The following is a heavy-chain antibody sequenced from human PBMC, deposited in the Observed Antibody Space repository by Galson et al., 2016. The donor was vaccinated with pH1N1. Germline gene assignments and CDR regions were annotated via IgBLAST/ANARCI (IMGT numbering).Heavy chain of an antibody. J-gene: IGHJ4*02. D-gene: IGHD3-22*01. Sequence: SLRLSCAVSGFTFSIFGMSWVRQTPGKGLEWVSAISGGGDSTYHADSVKGRFTISRDNSKNTLFLQMSSLRAEDTAIYYCAKHGGSGYYCSRRLSRGQGTLVTVSS. CDR2: ISGGGDST. V-gene: IGHV3-23*01. CDR3: AKHGGSGYYCSRRLS. CDR1: GFTFSIFG.